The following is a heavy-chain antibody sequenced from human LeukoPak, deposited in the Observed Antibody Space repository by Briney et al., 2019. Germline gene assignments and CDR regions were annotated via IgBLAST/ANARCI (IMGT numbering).Heavy chain of an antibody. J-gene: IGHJ5*02. CDR3: ARGIAVAGPRTGPILAFDP. CDR2: INPNSGGT. D-gene: IGHD6-19*01. Sequence: ASVKVFCKASGYTFTGYYMHWVRQAPGQGLEWMGWINPNSGGTNYAQKFQGRVTMTRDTSISTAYMELSRLRSDDTAVYYCARGIAVAGPRTGPILAFDPWGQGTLVTVSS. V-gene: IGHV1-2*02. CDR1: GYTFTGYY.